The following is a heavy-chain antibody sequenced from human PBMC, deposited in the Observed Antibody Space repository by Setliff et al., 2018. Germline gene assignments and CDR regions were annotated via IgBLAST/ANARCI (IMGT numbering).Heavy chain of an antibody. J-gene: IGHJ6*03. Sequence: ASVKVSCKASGGTFSSYGISWVRQAPGQGLEWMGGTIPMFGSTKYAQKFQERVTIIKDESTSTAYMEVSSLRTEDTAVYYCVREGVDSRSSTDYRYYMDVWGKGTTVTVSS. CDR1: GGTFSSYG. CDR3: VREGVDSRSSTDYRYYMDV. CDR2: TIPMFGST. V-gene: IGHV1-69*05. D-gene: IGHD3-22*01.